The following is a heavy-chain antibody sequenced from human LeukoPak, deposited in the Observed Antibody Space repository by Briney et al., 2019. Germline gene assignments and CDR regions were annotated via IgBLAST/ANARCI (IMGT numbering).Heavy chain of an antibody. CDR2: ISAYNGNT. V-gene: IGHV1-18*01. Sequence: ASVKVSCKASGGTFSSYAISWVRQAPGQGLEWMGWISAYNGNTNYAQKLQGRVTMTTDTSTSTAYMELRSLRSDDTAVYYCARATYSNYDHYYGMDVWGQGTTVTVTS. D-gene: IGHD4-11*01. CDR1: GGTFSSYA. CDR3: ARATYSNYDHYYGMDV. J-gene: IGHJ6*02.